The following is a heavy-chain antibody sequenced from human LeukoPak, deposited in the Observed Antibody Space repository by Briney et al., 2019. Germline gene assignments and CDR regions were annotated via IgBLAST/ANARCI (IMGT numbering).Heavy chain of an antibody. CDR2: TRNKANSYTT. Sequence: GGSLRLSCAASGFTFSTYVMSWVRQAPGKGLEWVGRTRNKANSYTTEYAASVKGRFTISRDDSKNSLYLQMNSLRAEDTAVYYCARGDISVTKHFDYWGQGSLVTVSS. CDR1: GFTFSTYV. V-gene: IGHV3-72*01. J-gene: IGHJ4*02. D-gene: IGHD1-7*01. CDR3: ARGDISVTKHFDY.